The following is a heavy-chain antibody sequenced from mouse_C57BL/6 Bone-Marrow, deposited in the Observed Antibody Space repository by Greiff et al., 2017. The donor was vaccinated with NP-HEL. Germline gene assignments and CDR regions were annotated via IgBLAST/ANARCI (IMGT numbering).Heavy chain of an antibody. CDR2: INPNNGGT. J-gene: IGHJ1*03. Sequence: VQLQQSGPELVKPGASVKMSCKASGYTFTDYNMHWVKQSHGKSLEWIGYINPNNGGTSYNQKFKVKATLTVNKSSSTAYMELRSLTSDDSAVYYCARKEIYYYGSSWYFDVWGTGTTVTVSS. CDR1: GYTFTDYN. D-gene: IGHD1-1*01. V-gene: IGHV1-22*01. CDR3: ARKEIYYYGSSWYFDV.